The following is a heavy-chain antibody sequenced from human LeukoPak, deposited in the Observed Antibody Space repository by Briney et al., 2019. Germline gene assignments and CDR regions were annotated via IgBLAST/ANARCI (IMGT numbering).Heavy chain of an antibody. CDR3: ARHAGYSSSEADP. CDR2: IYYSGST. CDR1: GGSISSSSYY. Sequence: PSETLSLTCTVSGGSISSSSYYWGWIRQPPGTGLEWIGSIYYSGSTYYNPSLKSRVTISVDTSKNQFSLKLSSVTAADTAVYYCARHAGYSSSEADPWGQGTLVTVSS. V-gene: IGHV4-39*01. D-gene: IGHD6-6*01. J-gene: IGHJ5*02.